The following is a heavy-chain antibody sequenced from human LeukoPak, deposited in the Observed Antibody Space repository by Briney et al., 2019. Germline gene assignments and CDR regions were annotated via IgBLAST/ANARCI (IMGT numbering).Heavy chain of an antibody. V-gene: IGHV3-9*01. CDR2: ISWNSGSI. J-gene: IGHJ5*02. CDR3: AKDSYYYDSSGLFDP. D-gene: IGHD3-22*01. Sequence: GGSLRLSCAASGFTFDDYAMHWVRQAPGKGLEWVSGISWNSGSIGYADSVKGRFTISRDNAKNSLYLQMNSLRAEDTALYYCAKDSYYYDSSGLFDPWGQGTLVTVSS. CDR1: GFTFDDYA.